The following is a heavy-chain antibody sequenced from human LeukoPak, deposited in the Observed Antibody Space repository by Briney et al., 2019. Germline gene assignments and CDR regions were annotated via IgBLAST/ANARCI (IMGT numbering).Heavy chain of an antibody. V-gene: IGHV4-59*01. Sequence: PSETLSLTCTVSGGSIRSYYWSWIRQPPGKGLEWIGYIYYSGSTNYNPSLKSRVTISVDTSKNQFSLKLSSVTAADTAVYYCARAVVPAAIIDYWGQGTLVTVSS. D-gene: IGHD2-2*02. CDR1: GGSIRSYY. CDR2: IYYSGST. CDR3: ARAVVPAAIIDY. J-gene: IGHJ4*02.